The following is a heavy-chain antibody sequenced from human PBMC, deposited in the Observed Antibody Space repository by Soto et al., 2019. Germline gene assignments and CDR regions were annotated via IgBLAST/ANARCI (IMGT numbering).Heavy chain of an antibody. V-gene: IGHV1-3*01. Sequence: GASVKVSCKASGYTFTSYAMHWVRQAPGQRLEWMGWINAGNGNTKYSQKFQGRVTITRDTSASTAYMELSSLRSEDTAVYYCARDLHPTLFGENEEYFQHWGQGTLVTVSS. CDR1: GYTFTSYA. CDR2: INAGNGNT. J-gene: IGHJ1*01. D-gene: IGHD3-10*02. CDR3: ARDLHPTLFGENEEYFQH.